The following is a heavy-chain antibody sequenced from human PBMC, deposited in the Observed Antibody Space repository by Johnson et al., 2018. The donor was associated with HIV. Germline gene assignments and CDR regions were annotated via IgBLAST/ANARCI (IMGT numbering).Heavy chain of an antibody. J-gene: IGHJ3*02. CDR1: GFTFSDYY. CDR2: IYSGGST. V-gene: IGHV3-66*01. Sequence: VQLVESGGGLVKPGGSLRLSCAASGFTFSDYYMSWVRQAPGKGLEWVSLIYSGGSTYYADSVKGRFTISRDNSKNTLYLQMNSLRAEDTAVYYCARMTTTVSHHDAFDIRGQGTMVTVSS. CDR3: ARMTTTVSHHDAFDI. D-gene: IGHD4-17*01.